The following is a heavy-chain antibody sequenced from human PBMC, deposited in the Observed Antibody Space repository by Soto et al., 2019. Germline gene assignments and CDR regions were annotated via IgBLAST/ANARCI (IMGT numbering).Heavy chain of an antibody. J-gene: IGHJ5*02. Sequence: GSLRLSCAASGFTFSSYAMSWVRQAPGKGLEWASAISGSGGSTYYADSVKGRFTISRDNSKNTLYLQMNSLRAEDTAVYYCVDGGEIGRPPLDTWGQGTLVTVSS. CDR2: ISGSGGST. CDR1: GFTFSSYA. CDR3: VDGGEIGRPPLDT. D-gene: IGHD3-10*01. V-gene: IGHV3-23*01.